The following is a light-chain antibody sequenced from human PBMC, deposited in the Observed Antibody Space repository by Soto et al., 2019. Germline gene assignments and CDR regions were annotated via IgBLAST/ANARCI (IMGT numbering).Light chain of an antibody. CDR3: QQTAHSPLT. J-gene: IGKJ1*01. V-gene: IGKV3-20*01. CDR2: DAS. Sequence: EMVLTQSPCTLSLSPGERATVSCRASQRVTNNYVAWYQQKPGQAPRLLSHDASSRATGIPDRFSGGGSGTDFTLTISRLEPEDFAVYFCQQTAHSPLTFGQGTRVDIK. CDR1: QRVTNNY.